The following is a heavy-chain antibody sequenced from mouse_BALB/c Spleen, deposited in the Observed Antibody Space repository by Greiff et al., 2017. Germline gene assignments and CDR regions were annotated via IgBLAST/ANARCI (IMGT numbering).Heavy chain of an antibody. V-gene: IGHV7-1*02. CDR3: ARDSKLDYAMDY. D-gene: IGHD3-1*01. Sequence: EVNVVESGGGLVQPGGSLRLSCATSGFTFSDFYMEWVRQPPGKRLEWIAASRNKANDYTTEYSASVKGRFIVSRDTAQSILYLQMNALRAEDTAIYYCARDSKLDYAMDYWGQGTSVTVSS. CDR1: GFTFSDFY. CDR2: SRNKANDYTT. J-gene: IGHJ4*01.